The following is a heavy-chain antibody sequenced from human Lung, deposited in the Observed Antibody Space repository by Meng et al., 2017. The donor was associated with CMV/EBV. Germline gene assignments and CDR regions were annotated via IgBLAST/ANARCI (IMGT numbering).Heavy chain of an antibody. CDR2: ISAYNGNT. Sequence: ASXXVSXKASGYTFTSYGISWVRRAPGQGLEWMGWISAYNGNTNYAQKLQGRVTMTTDTSTSTAYMELRSLRSDDTAVYYCARGIVIAVAGTGVDYWGQGTXVNGAS. D-gene: IGHD6-19*01. V-gene: IGHV1-18*01. CDR1: GYTFTSYG. J-gene: IGHJ4*02. CDR3: ARGIVIAVAGTGVDY.